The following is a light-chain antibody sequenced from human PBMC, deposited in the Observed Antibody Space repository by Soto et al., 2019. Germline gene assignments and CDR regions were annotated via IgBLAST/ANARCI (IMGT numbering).Light chain of an antibody. J-gene: IGKJ4*02. Sequence: EIVLTQSPATLSLSPGERATLSCRASQSVSSYLAWYQQKPGQAPRLLIYDASNRATGIPARFSGSGSGTDFTLTISSLEPEDFAVYYCQQRSNWPPPGFGGGAKVEIK. V-gene: IGKV3-11*01. CDR2: DAS. CDR1: QSVSSY. CDR3: QQRSNWPPPG.